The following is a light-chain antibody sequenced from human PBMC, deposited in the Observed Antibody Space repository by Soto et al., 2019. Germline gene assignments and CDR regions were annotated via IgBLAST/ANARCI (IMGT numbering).Light chain of an antibody. Sequence: QSVLTQPASVSGSPGQSITISCTGTSSDVGAYIFVSWYQQHPGKAPKLMIYDIINRPSGVSNRFSGSKSGNTASLTISGLQAEDEAYYYCVSFTTSRSYVFGTGTKLTVL. CDR3: VSFTTSRSYV. CDR2: DII. CDR1: SSDVGAYIF. V-gene: IGLV2-14*03. J-gene: IGLJ1*01.